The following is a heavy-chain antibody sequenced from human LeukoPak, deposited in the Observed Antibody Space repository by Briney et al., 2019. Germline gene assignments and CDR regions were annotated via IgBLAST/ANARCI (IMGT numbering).Heavy chain of an antibody. CDR3: ARLSGDNYFDY. Sequence: GESLQISCQGSGYHFTNYWIGWVRQMPGKGLEWMGIIYPGDSDTRYSPSFQGQVTISADKSIGTAYLQWSSLKASDTAVYYCARLSGDNYFDYRGQGALVTVSS. CDR1: GYHFTNYW. V-gene: IGHV5-51*01. J-gene: IGHJ4*02. D-gene: IGHD3-16*02. CDR2: IYPGDSDT.